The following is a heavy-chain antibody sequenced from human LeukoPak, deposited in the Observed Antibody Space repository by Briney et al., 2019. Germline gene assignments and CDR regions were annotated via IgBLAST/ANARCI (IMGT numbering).Heavy chain of an antibody. CDR3: ARDNIRLAGFDY. J-gene: IGHJ4*02. D-gene: IGHD6-19*01. CDR1: GGSISSGSYY. V-gene: IGHV4-30-4*08. CDR2: IYYSGST. Sequence: SQTLSLTCTVSGGSISSGSYYWSWIRQPPGKGLEWIGYIYYSGSTYYNPSLKSRVTISVDTSKNQFSLKLSSVTAADTAVYYCARDNIRLAGFDYWGQGTLVTVSS.